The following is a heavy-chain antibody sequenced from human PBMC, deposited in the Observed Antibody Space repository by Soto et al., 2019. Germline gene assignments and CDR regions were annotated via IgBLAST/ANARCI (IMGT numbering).Heavy chain of an antibody. J-gene: IGHJ6*03. Sequence: PGQGLEWMGWINPNSGGTNYAQKFQGWVTMTRDTSISTAYMELSRLRSDDTAVYYCARGSAVDTAMVTSVYYMDVWGKGTTVTVSS. CDR3: ARGSAVDTAMVTSVYYMDV. CDR2: INPNSGGT. V-gene: IGHV1-2*04. D-gene: IGHD5-18*01.